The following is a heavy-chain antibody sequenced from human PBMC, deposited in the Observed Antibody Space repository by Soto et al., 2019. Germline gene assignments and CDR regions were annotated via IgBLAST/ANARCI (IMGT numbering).Heavy chain of an antibody. J-gene: IGHJ4*02. D-gene: IGHD3-22*01. CDR2: IYYSGST. CDR3: ASLYYYDSSGHPPYDY. Sequence: TSETLSLTCTVSGGSISSSSYYWGWIRQPPGKGLEWIGSIYYSGSTYYNPSLKSRVTISVDTSKNQFSLKLSSVTAADTAVYYCASLYYYDSSGHPPYDYWGQGTLVTVSS. CDR1: GGSISSSSYY. V-gene: IGHV4-39*01.